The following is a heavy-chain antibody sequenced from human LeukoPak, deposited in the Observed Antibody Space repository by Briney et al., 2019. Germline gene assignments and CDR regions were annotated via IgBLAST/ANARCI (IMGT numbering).Heavy chain of an antibody. D-gene: IGHD1-26*01. Sequence: PGGSLRLSCAASGFTFSDYYMSWIRQAPGKGLEWVSYISSSGTTIYYADSVKGRFTISRDNSKNTLFLQMNSLRAEDTAVYYCAKYGLVGATRWFDPWGRGTLVTVSS. CDR1: GFTFSDYY. J-gene: IGHJ5*02. V-gene: IGHV3-11*01. CDR3: AKYGLVGATRWFDP. CDR2: ISSSGTTI.